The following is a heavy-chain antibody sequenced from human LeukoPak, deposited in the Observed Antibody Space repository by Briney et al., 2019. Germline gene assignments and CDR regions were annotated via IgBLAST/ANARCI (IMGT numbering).Heavy chain of an antibody. J-gene: IGHJ4*02. CDR1: GFTFDDYA. D-gene: IGHD3-22*01. V-gene: IGHV3-9*03. CDR3: AKDIYYYDSSGYYDY. CDR2: ISWNGGSI. Sequence: GGSLRLSCAASGFTFDDYAMHWVRQAPGKGLEWVSGISWNGGSIGYADSVKGRFTISRDNAKNSLYLQMNSLGAEDMALYYCAKDIYYYDSSGYYDYWGQGTLVTVSS.